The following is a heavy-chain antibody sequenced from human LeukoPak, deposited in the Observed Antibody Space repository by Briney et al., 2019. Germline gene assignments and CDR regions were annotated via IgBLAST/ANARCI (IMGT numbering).Heavy chain of an antibody. J-gene: IGHJ4*02. V-gene: IGHV4-4*02. CDR1: GGSITQTNY. Sequence: SETLSLTCDVSGGSITQTNYWTWVRQPPGKGLEWIGEVNLQGGTNYNPSLLRRVAISVDTSANHVSLQMTSVTAADTAVYYCVRRTFLRLANYNYYFFDYWAQGIMVTVSS. D-gene: IGHD5-24*01. CDR2: VNLQGGT. CDR3: VRRTFLRLANYNYYFFDY.